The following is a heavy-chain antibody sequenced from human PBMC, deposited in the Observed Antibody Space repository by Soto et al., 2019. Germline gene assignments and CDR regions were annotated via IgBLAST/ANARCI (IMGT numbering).Heavy chain of an antibody. CDR1: GYTFSDSA. Sequence: EVQLVESGGGLVQPGGSLKLSCAASGYTFSDSAIHWVRQASGKGLEWVGRIRSKANSYATVYAASVRGRFTISRDDSQNTAYLQMNSLKIEDTVVYYCARLWSEREPNFDYWGQGTLVSVSS. J-gene: IGHJ4*02. D-gene: IGHD1-26*01. CDR2: IRSKANSYAT. V-gene: IGHV3-73*02. CDR3: ARLWSEREPNFDY.